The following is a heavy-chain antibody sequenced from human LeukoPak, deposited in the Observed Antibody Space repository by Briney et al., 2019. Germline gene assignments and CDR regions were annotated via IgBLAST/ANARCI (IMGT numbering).Heavy chain of an antibody. CDR2: IYYSGST. D-gene: IGHD4-23*01. CDR3: ARDLLNEGNHLDY. Sequence: PSGTLSLTCTVSGGSISSYYWSWIRQPPGKGLEWIGYIYYSGSTNYNPSLKSRVTISVDTSKNQFSLKLSSVTAADTAVYYCARDLLNEGNHLDYWGQGTLVTVSS. CDR1: GGSISSYY. V-gene: IGHV4-59*12. J-gene: IGHJ4*02.